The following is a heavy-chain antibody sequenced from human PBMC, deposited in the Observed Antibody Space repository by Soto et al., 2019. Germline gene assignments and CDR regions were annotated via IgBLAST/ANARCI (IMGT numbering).Heavy chain of an antibody. J-gene: IGHJ6*02. CDR1: GYTFTGYY. CDR3: ARAGEKGILTGYYPGYYYGMDV. CDR2: INPNSGGT. D-gene: IGHD3-9*01. V-gene: IGHV1-2*04. Sequence: ASVKVSCKASGYTFTGYYMHWVRQAPGQGLEWMGWINPNSGGTNYAQKFQGWVTMTRETSISTAYMELSRLGSDDTAVYYCARAGEKGILTGYYPGYYYGMDVWGQGTTVTVSS.